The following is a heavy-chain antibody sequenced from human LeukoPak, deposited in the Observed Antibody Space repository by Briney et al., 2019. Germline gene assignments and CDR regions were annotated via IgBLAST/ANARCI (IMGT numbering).Heavy chain of an antibody. J-gene: IGHJ4*02. CDR2: ISGSGGST. CDR1: GFTFSSYG. V-gene: IGHV3-23*01. CDR3: ARDRYYYDSSDYYQERAFDY. D-gene: IGHD3-22*01. Sequence: GGSLRLSCAASGFTFSSYGMSWVRQAPGKGLEWVSAISGSGGSTYYADSVKGRFTISRDNSKNTLYLQMNSLRAEDTAVYYCARDRYYYDSSDYYQERAFDYWGQGTLVTVSS.